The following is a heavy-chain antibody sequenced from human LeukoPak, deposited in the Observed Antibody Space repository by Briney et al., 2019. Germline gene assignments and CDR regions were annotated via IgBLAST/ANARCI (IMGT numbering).Heavy chain of an antibody. D-gene: IGHD2-15*01. CDR3: ARVSRRVSSGGNSWCDP. CDR2: INPNSGGT. V-gene: IGHV1-2*02. J-gene: IGHJ5*02. CDR1: GYTFTGYY. Sequence: GASVKVSCKASGYTFTGYYMHWVRQAPGQGLEWMGWINPNSGGTNYAQKFQGRVTMTRDTSISTAYMELSRLRSDDTAVYYCARVSRRVSSGGNSWCDPWGQGTLVTVSS.